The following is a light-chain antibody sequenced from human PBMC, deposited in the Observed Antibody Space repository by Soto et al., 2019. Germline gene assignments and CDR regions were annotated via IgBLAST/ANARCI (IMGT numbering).Light chain of an antibody. Sequence: EIVVTQSPATLSLSPGERATLSCRASQSISSYLAWYQQKPGQVPRLLIYDASNRATGIPARFSGSGSGTDFTLTISILEPEDFAVYYCQQRSTLPLTFGGGTKVEIK. CDR2: DAS. V-gene: IGKV3-11*01. CDR3: QQRSTLPLT. CDR1: QSISSY. J-gene: IGKJ4*01.